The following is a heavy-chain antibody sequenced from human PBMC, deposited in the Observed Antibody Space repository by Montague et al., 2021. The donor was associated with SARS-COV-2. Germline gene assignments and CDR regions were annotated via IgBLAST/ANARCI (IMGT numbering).Heavy chain of an antibody. D-gene: IGHD3-22*01. CDR2: ISSSGSTI. CDR3: ARVLVVTYYGMDV. CDR1: GFSFSDYA. Sequence: SLRLSCAAPGFSFSDYAMHWVRQAPGKGLEWVSYISSSGSTIYYADSVKGRFTISRDNAKNSLCLQMNSLRAEDTAVYYCARVLVVTYYGMDVWGQGTTVTVSS. J-gene: IGHJ6*02. V-gene: IGHV3-48*03.